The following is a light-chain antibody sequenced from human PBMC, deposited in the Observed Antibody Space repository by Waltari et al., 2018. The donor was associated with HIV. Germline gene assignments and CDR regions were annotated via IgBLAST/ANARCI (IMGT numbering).Light chain of an antibody. CDR3: QQRSNWLGT. J-gene: IGKJ1*01. V-gene: IGKV3-11*01. Sequence: EIVLTQSPATLSLSPGERATLSCRASQSVSSYLAWYQQKPGQAPRLLIYDASNRATGIPARFSGSGSGTDFTLTISSLEPEDFAVYYCQQRSNWLGTFSQGTKVEIK. CDR1: QSVSSY. CDR2: DAS.